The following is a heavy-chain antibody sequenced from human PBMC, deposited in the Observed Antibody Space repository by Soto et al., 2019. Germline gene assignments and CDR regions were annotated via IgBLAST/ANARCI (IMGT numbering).Heavy chain of an antibody. CDR1: GFTFSSYA. Sequence: EVQLLESGGALVQPGGSLRLSCAASGFTFSSYAMYWVRQAPGKGLKWVSTISNSGNTYYADSVEGRFTISRDNSKNTLYLQMNSLRAEDTAVYYCAKTKFRGVVVNVWGQGTTVTVSS. D-gene: IGHD3-10*01. CDR3: AKTKFRGVVVNV. V-gene: IGHV3-23*01. CDR2: ISNSGNT. J-gene: IGHJ6*02.